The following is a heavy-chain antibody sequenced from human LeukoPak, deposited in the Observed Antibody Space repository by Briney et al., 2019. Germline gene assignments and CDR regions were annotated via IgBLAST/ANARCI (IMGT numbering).Heavy chain of an antibody. CDR3: VKDSNSGVRGVMSV. CDR1: GFTFSSYS. D-gene: IGHD3-10*01. CDR2: ISSSSTTI. V-gene: IGHV3-48*04. Sequence: QPGGSLRLSCAASGFTFSSYSMMWVRQAPGKGLEWVSYISSSSTTIHYADSVKGRFTISRDNAKNSLYLQMNSLRPEDTALYYCVKDSNSGVRGVMSVWGQGALVTVSS. J-gene: IGHJ4*02.